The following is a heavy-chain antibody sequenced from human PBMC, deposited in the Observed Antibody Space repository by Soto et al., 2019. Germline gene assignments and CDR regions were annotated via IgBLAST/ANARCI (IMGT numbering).Heavy chain of an antibody. D-gene: IGHD3-3*01. CDR2: ISGSGGST. CDR3: AKDDDFWSGHFDY. CDR1: GFTFSSYA. Sequence: GGSLGLSSAASGFTFSSYAMSWVRQTPGKGLEWVSAISGSGGSTYYADSVKGRFTISRDNSKNTLYLQMNSLRAEDTAVYYCAKDDDFWSGHFDYWGQGTLVTVSS. V-gene: IGHV3-23*01. J-gene: IGHJ4*02.